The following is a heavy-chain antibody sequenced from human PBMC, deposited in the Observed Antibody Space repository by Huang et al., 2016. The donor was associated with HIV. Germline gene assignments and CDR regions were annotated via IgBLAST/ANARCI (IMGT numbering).Heavy chain of an antibody. CDR3: AAGYDTYYDI. CDR1: GYTLTELS. CDR2: LSHEHGET. Sequence: QVQLVQSGAEVKKPGASVKVACKVSGYTLTELSIHWVRQAPGKGLEWMVGLSHEHGETIHAQNFQGSVTLTEDTSTDTAYMELHSLRPEDTAVYYCAAGYDTYYDIWGQGTMVIASS. V-gene: IGHV1-24*01. J-gene: IGHJ3*02. D-gene: IGHD2-21*01.